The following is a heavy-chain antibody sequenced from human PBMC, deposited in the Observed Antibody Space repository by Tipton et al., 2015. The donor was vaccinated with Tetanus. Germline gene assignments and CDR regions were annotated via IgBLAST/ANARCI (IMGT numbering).Heavy chain of an antibody. Sequence: SLRLSCAASGFTVSSNYMSWVRQAPGKGLEWVSVIYSGGSTYYADSVKGRFTISRDNSKNTLYLQMNSLRAEDTAVYYCARYCGGDCDSVVIDYWGQGTLVSVSS. CDR1: GFTVSSNY. V-gene: IGHV3-53*01. CDR3: ARYCGGDCDSVVIDY. CDR2: IYSGGST. D-gene: IGHD2-21*02. J-gene: IGHJ4*02.